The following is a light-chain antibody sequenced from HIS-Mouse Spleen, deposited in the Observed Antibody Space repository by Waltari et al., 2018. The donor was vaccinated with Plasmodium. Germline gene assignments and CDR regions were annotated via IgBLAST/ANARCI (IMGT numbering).Light chain of an antibody. V-gene: IGKV3-11*01. CDR3: QQRSNWPLYT. J-gene: IGKJ2*01. CDR1: QSVSSY. CDR2: DAS. Sequence: EIVLTQSPATLSLSPGERATLSCRASQSVSSYLAWYQQKPGQAPRLRIYDASNRATGSPARFSGSGSGTDFTLTISSLEPEDVAVYYCQQRSNWPLYTFGQGTKLEIK.